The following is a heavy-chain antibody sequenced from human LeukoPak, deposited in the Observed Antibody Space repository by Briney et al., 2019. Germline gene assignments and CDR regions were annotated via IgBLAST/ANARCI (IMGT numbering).Heavy chain of an antibody. CDR3: ARARLMRAHAYYFDY. J-gene: IGHJ4*02. D-gene: IGHD3-16*01. Sequence: GGSLRLSCAASGFTFRSYSMNWVRQAPGKGLEWVSSISSSSSYIYYADSVKGRFTISRDNAKNSLYLQMNSLRAEDTAVYYCARARLMRAHAYYFDYWGQGTLVTVSS. V-gene: IGHV3-21*01. CDR1: GFTFRSYS. CDR2: ISSSSSYI.